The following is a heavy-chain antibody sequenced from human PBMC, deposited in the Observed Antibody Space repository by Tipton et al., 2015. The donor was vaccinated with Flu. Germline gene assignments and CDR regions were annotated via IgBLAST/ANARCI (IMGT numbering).Heavy chain of an antibody. CDR1: GGSISYSY. V-gene: IGHV4-59*01. J-gene: IGHJ5*02. CDR3: AREVSAGAADSSGWYPNWFDP. Sequence: TLSLTCSVSGGSISYSYWSWIRQPPGRGLEWIGYIHYSGNTNYNRSLKSRVTMSVDTSKNQFSLKLSSVTAADTAVYYCAREVSAGAADSSGWYPNWFDPWGQGTLVTVSS. D-gene: IGHD6-19*01. CDR2: IHYSGNT.